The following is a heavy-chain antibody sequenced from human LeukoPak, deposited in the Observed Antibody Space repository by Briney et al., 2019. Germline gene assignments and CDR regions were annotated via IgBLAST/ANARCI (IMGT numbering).Heavy chain of an antibody. CDR2: IKQDGSEK. J-gene: IGHJ5*02. CDR1: GFTFSTYW. CDR3: ARDCTDFWSGYSNWFDP. V-gene: IGHV3-7*01. D-gene: IGHD3-3*01. Sequence: PGGSLRLSCAASGFTFSTYWMSWVRQAPGKGLEWVANIKQDGSEKYYVDSVKGRFTISRDNAKNSLYLQMNSLRAEDTAVYYCARDCTDFWSGYSNWFDPWGQGTLVTVSS.